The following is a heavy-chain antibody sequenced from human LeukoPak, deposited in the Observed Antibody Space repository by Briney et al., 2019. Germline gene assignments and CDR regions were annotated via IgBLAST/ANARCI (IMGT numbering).Heavy chain of an antibody. CDR1: GFTFGDYG. Sequence: PGGSLRLSCTASGFTFGDYGVIWFRQAPGKGLEWVGFIRSNTYGGTIEYAASVKGRFTISRDDSKSIAYLQMNSLTTEDTAVYYCIRDRISGTPWGQGTLVTVSS. CDR2: IRSNTYGGTI. J-gene: IGHJ4*02. CDR3: IRDRISGTP. D-gene: IGHD1-7*01. V-gene: IGHV3-49*03.